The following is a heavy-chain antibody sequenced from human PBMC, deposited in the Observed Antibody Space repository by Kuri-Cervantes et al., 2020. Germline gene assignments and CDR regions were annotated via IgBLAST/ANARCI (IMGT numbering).Heavy chain of an antibody. V-gene: IGHV3-66*01. CDR1: EFTVRSNF. CDR2: LYSDGST. Sequence: GGSLRLSCAASEFTVRSNFMSWVRQAPGKGLEWVSVLYSDGSTYYVDSVKGRFTISRDSSKNTLYLQMNSLRAEDTATYYCAKAPGSSTWFLFHWFGPWGQGALVTVSS. CDR3: AKAPGSSTWFLFHWFGP. D-gene: IGHD3-10*01. J-gene: IGHJ5*02.